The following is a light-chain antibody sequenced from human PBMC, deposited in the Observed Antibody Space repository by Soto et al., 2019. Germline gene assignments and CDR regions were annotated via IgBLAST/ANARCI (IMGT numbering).Light chain of an antibody. CDR1: QSVSSSY. Sequence: EIVLTQSPGTLSLSPGERATLSCRASQSVSSSYLAWYQQKPGQAPRLLISGASSRATGIPVRFSGCGSGTDFTLTISRLEPEDFAVYYCQQYGGSPPFTFGPGTKVDIK. CDR2: GAS. J-gene: IGKJ3*01. CDR3: QQYGGSPPFT. V-gene: IGKV3-20*01.